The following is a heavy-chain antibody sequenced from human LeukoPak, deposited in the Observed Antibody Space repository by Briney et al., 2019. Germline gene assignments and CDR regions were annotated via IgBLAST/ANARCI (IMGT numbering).Heavy chain of an antibody. CDR1: GYTFTGYY. CDR2: INPNSGGT. CDR3: ARDPSRYYYYYMDV. Sequence: RASVKVSCKASGYTFTGYYMHWVRQAPGQGLEWMGWINPNSGGTNYAQKFQGRVTMTRDTSISTAYMELSRLRSDDTAVYYCARDPSRYYYYYMDVWGKGTTVTISS. V-gene: IGHV1-2*02. J-gene: IGHJ6*03.